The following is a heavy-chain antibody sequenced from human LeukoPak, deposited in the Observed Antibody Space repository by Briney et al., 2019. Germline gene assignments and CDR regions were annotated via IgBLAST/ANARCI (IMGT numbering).Heavy chain of an antibody. V-gene: IGHV4-59*01. CDR3: ARHRGSGYPYFDY. CDR2: IYYSGST. CDR1: GGSINNYY. J-gene: IGHJ4*02. D-gene: IGHD3-22*01. Sequence: PSETLSLTCTVSGGSINNYYWSWIGHPPGKGLELIGYIYYSGSTNYNPSLKSRVTISVDTSKNHFSLKLSSLTAADTAVYYCARHRGSGYPYFDYWGQGTLVTVSS.